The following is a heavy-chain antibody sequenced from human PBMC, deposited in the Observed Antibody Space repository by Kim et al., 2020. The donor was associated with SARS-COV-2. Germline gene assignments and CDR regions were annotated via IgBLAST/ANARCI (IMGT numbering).Heavy chain of an antibody. CDR3: ATLVGTQNSFDS. V-gene: IGHV3-74*01. Sequence: GGSLRLSCAASGFTLSRYWLHWVRQVPGKGLVWVSRINGDGTTTTYADSVKGRFTISRDNAKNTVYLQMDSLRVEDMAVYYCATLVGTQNSFDSWGQGTLVTVSS. J-gene: IGHJ4*02. CDR2: INGDGTTT. CDR1: GFTLSRYW. D-gene: IGHD1-26*01.